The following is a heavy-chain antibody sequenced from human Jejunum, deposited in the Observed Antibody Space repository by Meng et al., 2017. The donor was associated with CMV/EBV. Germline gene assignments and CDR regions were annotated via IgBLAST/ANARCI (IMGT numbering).Heavy chain of an antibody. Sequence: QITFEESGPTLEKPSQALTLTCSFFGFSPSTSGEGVGWIRQPPGKALEWLALIYRGDDKRYSPSLNSRLTIAKDTSKNEVVLTLTNMGPIDTGTYYCAHFVGGYYPSRPDYWGQGTLVTVSS. CDR3: AHFVGGYYPSRPDY. J-gene: IGHJ4*02. D-gene: IGHD1-26*01. CDR2: IYRGDDK. CDR1: GFSPSTSGEG. V-gene: IGHV2-5*02.